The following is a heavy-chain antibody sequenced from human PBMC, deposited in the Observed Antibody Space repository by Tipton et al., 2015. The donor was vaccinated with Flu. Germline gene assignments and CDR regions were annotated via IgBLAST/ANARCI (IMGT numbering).Heavy chain of an antibody. D-gene: IGHD3-16*01. CDR1: GFTFTSYE. Sequence: FLRLSCAASGFTFTSYEMNWVRQAPGKGLEWVSCVSSSGTTIYYADSVKGRFTISRDNAKNSLFLQMNSLRAEDTAVYYCAFGGGFDYWGQGTLVTVSS. J-gene: IGHJ4*02. V-gene: IGHV3-48*03. CDR2: VSSSGTTI. CDR3: AFGGGFDY.